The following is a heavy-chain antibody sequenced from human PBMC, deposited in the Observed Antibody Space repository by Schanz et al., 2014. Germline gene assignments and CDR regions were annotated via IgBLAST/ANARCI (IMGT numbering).Heavy chain of an antibody. CDR2: ISSSSSYI. CDR3: TREIEGTFYLDSSGWVAPDN. Sequence: DVQLLESGGGLVQPGGSLRLSCAASGFTFSSYSMNWVRQAPGKGLEWVSSISSSSSYIYYADSVKGRFTISRDNSKNTLYLQMNRLRTEDTAVYYCTREIEGTFYLDSSGWVAPDNWGQGTLVTVSS. D-gene: IGHD3-22*01. J-gene: IGHJ4*02. CDR1: GFTFSSYS. V-gene: IGHV3-21*03.